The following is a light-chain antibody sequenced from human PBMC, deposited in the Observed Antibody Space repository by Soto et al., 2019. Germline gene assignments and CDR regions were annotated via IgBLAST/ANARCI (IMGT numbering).Light chain of an antibody. Sequence: EIVLTQSPASLSVSPGERATLSCRASQSISANLAWYQQKPAQAPRLLIHSASTRATGIPARFSGSGSGREFTLTISSLQSEDFAVYYCQQYNDWPPLWTFGQGTKVDIK. CDR1: QSISAN. V-gene: IGKV3-15*01. CDR3: QQYNDWPPLWT. CDR2: SAS. J-gene: IGKJ1*01.